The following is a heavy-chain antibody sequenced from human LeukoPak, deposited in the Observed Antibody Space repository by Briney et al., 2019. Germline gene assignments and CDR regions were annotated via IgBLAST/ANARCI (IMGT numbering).Heavy chain of an antibody. CDR3: VRWTAGTTEDS. Sequence: SETLSLTCTVSGDSISSYYWGWIRQPPGQGLEWIGSLSNSGNTYYNPSLKSRVTISVDTSKNEFSLKLSSVTAADTAVYYCVRWTAGTTEDSWGQGTLVTVSS. J-gene: IGHJ4*02. CDR1: GDSISSYY. V-gene: IGHV4-39*01. CDR2: LSNSGNT. D-gene: IGHD1-1*01.